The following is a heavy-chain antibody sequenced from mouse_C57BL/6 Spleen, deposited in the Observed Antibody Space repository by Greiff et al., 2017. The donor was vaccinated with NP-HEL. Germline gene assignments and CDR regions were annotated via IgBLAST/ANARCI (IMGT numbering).Heavy chain of an antibody. Sequence: VQLQQPGAELVKPGASVKLSCKASGYTFTSYWMQWVKQRPGQGLEWIGEIDPSDSYTNYNQKFKGKATLTVDTSSSTAYMQLSSLTSEDSAVYYCARNYDYVDYWGQGTTLTVSS. CDR1: GYTFTSYW. J-gene: IGHJ2*01. D-gene: IGHD2-4*01. CDR2: IDPSDSYT. CDR3: ARNYDYVDY. V-gene: IGHV1-50*01.